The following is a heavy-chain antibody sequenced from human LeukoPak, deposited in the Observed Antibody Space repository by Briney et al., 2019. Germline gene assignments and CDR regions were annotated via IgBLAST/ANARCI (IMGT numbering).Heavy chain of an antibody. CDR1: GFTFRTYW. CDR2: IKRGGSST. V-gene: IGHV3-74*01. D-gene: IGHD3-9*01. J-gene: IGHJ3*02. CDR3: ARNRETYYDILTGYYPLGDAFDI. Sequence: GGSLRLSCAASGFTFRTYWMHWLRQAPGKGLVWVSRIKRGGSSTSYADSVKGRFTISRDNAKNTLYLQMNSLRAEDTAVYYCARNRETYYDILTGYYPLGDAFDIWGQGTMVTVSS.